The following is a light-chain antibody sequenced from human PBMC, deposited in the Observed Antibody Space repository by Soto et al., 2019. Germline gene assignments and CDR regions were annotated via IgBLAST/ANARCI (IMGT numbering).Light chain of an antibody. Sequence: QSVLTQPASLSGSPGQSITISCTGTSSDFGSYNLVSWYQQHPAKAPKLLIYEGTYRPSGVSYRFSGSKSGNTASLTISGLQAGDEADYYCCSYVGSTTSFVFGPRTKVTVL. J-gene: IGLJ1*01. V-gene: IGLV2-23*01. CDR2: EGT. CDR1: SSDFGSYNL. CDR3: CSYVGSTTSFV.